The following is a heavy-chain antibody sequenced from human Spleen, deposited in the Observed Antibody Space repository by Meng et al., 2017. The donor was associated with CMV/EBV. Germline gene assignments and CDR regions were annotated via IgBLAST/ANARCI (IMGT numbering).Heavy chain of an antibody. D-gene: IGHD3-3*01. J-gene: IGHJ4*02. Sequence: SETLSLTCTVSGGSISSGDYYWSWIRQPPGKGLEWIGYIYYSGSTYYNPSLKSRVTISVDTSKNQFSLKLSSVTAADTAVYYCARGPGGVVITYYFDYWGQGTLVTVSS. CDR1: GGSISSGDYY. CDR3: ARGPGGVVITYYFDY. CDR2: IYYSGST. V-gene: IGHV4-30-4*08.